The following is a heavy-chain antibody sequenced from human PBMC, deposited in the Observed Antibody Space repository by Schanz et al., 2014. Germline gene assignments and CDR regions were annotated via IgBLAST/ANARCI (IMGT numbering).Heavy chain of an antibody. Sequence: QVQLQQWGAVLLKPSETLSLTCGVFGGSFSGYYWSWIRQPPGKGLEWIGEIYRTGSTNYNPPLKRRVHITVAMSKNQFSLKVRSVPAADTAVYYCARAARRTRVVPLYFDYWGQGTLVTVSS. J-gene: IGHJ4*02. CDR3: ARAARRTRVVPLYFDY. D-gene: IGHD2-2*01. CDR1: GGSFSGYY. V-gene: IGHV4-34*01. CDR2: IYRTGST.